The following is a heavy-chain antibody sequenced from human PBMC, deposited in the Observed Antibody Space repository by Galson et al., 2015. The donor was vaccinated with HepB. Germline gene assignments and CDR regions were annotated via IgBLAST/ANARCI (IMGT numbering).Heavy chain of an antibody. CDR3: ARGNNPNY. J-gene: IGHJ4*02. V-gene: IGHV3-64*01. D-gene: IGHD1/OR15-1a*01. CDR1: GFTFSSYA. CDR2: INTNGGST. Sequence: SLRLSCAASGFTFSSYAMHWVRQAPGEGLAYVSAINTNGGSTNYASSLKGRFTISRDNAKNSVFLQMDSLRADDTAIYYCARGNNPNYWGQGTLVTVSS.